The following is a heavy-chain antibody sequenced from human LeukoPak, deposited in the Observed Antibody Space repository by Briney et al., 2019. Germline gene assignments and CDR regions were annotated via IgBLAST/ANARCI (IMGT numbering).Heavy chain of an antibody. CDR1: GFSFSTYG. Sequence: PGRSLRLSCAASGFSFSTYGMHWVRQAQGKGLEWVALIWYDGSNEDYADSVKGRFTISRDNSKNTLSLQMNSLRAEDTAVYYCARVRWIRNNFAYYFDYWGQGTLVTVSS. J-gene: IGHJ4*02. D-gene: IGHD3-16*01. CDR2: IWYDGSNE. CDR3: ARVRWIRNNFAYYFDY. V-gene: IGHV3-33*08.